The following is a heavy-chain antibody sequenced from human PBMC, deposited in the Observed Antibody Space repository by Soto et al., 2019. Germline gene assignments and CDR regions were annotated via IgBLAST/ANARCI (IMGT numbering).Heavy chain of an antibody. V-gene: IGHV4-39*01. J-gene: IGHJ4*02. CDR1: GGSISSSSYY. D-gene: IGHD6-13*01. CDR2: IYYSGST. CDR3: ARQSHYGSSWPFDY. Sequence: AETLSLTCTVSGGSISSSSYYWGWIRQPPGKGLEWIGSIYYSGSTYYNPSLKSRVTISVDTSKNQFSLKLSSVTAADTAVYYCARQSHYGSSWPFDYWGQGTLVTVSS.